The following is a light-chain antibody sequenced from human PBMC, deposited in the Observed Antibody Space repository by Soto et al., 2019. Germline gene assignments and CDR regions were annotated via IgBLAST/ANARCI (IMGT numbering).Light chain of an antibody. J-gene: IGLJ2*01. V-gene: IGLV2-14*01. Sequence: QSALTQPASVSGSPGQSITISCTGTSSDVGGYNYVSWYQQHPGKAPKLMIYDVSNRPSGVSNRFSGSKSGNTASLTISGLHAEDDADYYCSSNTSSPSVVFGGGTKLTVL. CDR2: DVS. CDR1: SSDVGGYNY. CDR3: SSNTSSPSVV.